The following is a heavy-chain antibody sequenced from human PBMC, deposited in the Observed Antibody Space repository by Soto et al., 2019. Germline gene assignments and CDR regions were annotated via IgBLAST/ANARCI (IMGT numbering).Heavy chain of an antibody. CDR1: GFTFSSYA. CDR2: ISYDGSNK. J-gene: IGHJ6*02. V-gene: IGHV3-30-3*01. Sequence: QVQLVESGGGVVQPGRSLRLSCAASGFTFSSYAMHWVRQAPGKGLEGVAVISYDGSNKYYADSVKGRFTISRDNSKDTLYLQMNSLRAEDTAVYYCARDRLRYNWNEFPYYYYRMDVWGQGTTVTVSS. D-gene: IGHD1-1*01. CDR3: ARDRLRYNWNEFPYYYYRMDV.